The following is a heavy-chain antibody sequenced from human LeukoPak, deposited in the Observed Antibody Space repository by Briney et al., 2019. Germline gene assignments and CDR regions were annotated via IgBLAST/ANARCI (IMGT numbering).Heavy chain of an antibody. CDR1: GGSISSSSYY. CDR3: AGIRYSSSTGNYDY. D-gene: IGHD6-13*01. V-gene: IGHV4-39*07. J-gene: IGHJ4*02. Sequence: SSETLSLTCTVSGGSISSSSYYWGWIRQPPGKGLEWIGSIYYSGSTYYNPSLKSRVTISVDTSKNQFSLKLSSVTAADTAVYYCAGIRYSSSTGNYDYWGQGTLVTVSS. CDR2: IYYSGST.